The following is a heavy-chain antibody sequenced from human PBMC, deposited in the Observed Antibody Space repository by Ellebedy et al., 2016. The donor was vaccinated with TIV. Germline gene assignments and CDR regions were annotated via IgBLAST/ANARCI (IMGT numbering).Heavy chain of an antibody. CDR2: ISYDGNHQ. V-gene: IGHV3-30*03. CDR3: GRLPVSSLITWGAWVDN. Sequence: GESLKISXAASGFSFSSYSMNWLRQAPGKGPEWVAVISYDGNHQYYADSVKGRFTISRDNSRNTLFLQMDSLRAEDMAVYYCGRLPVSSLITWGAWVDNWGQGTLVTVSS. CDR1: GFSFSSYS. J-gene: IGHJ4*02. D-gene: IGHD6-19*01.